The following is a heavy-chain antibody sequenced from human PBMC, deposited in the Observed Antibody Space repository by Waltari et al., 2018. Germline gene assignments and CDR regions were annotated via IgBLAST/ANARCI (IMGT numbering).Heavy chain of an antibody. Sequence: QVQLQQWGAGLLKPSETLSLTCAVYGGSFSGYYWSWIRPPPGQGLEWSGEINTSGSTNSSPALRGVVTISVDTSNTKFALKLSSVTAADTAVYYWARGRPLITMIVVVITTWENWCDPWGQGTLVTVSS. D-gene: IGHD3-22*01. CDR3: ARGRPLITMIVVVITTWENWCDP. CDR1: GGSFSGYY. CDR2: INTSGST. V-gene: IGHV4-34*01. J-gene: IGHJ5*02.